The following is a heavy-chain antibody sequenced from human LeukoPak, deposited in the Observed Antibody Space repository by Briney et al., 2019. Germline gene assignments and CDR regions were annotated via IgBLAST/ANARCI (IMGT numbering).Heavy chain of an antibody. Sequence: KSSETLSLTCAVYGGSFSGYYWSWIRQPPGKGLEWIGEINHSGSTNYNPSLKSRVTISVDTSKNQFSLKLGSVTAADTAVYYCARTPRPGYSLGTGIGYWGQGTLATVPS. V-gene: IGHV4-34*01. J-gene: IGHJ4*02. CDR2: INHSGST. CDR1: GGSFSGYY. CDR3: ARTPRPGYSLGTGIGY. D-gene: IGHD5-18*01.